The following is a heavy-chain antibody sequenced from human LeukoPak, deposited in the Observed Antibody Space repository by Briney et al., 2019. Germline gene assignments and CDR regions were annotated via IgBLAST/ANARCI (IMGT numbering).Heavy chain of an antibody. Sequence: SSETLSLTCTVSGGSISSHYWGWIRQPPGKGLEWIGYMYYSGSTNYNPSLKSRVTISVDTSKNRFPLRLSSVTAADMAVYYCTRAVNVEYTGMDVWGQGTTVTVSS. CDR2: MYYSGST. CDR3: TRAVNVEYTGMDV. CDR1: GGSISSHY. V-gene: IGHV4-59*11. J-gene: IGHJ6*02. D-gene: IGHD1-1*01.